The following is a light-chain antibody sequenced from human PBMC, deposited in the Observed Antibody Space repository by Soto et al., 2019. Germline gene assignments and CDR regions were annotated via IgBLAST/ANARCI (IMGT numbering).Light chain of an antibody. V-gene: IGKV3-20*01. CDR2: ASS. CDR1: QSINNNY. Sequence: EIVLTQSPGTLSVSPGQGATLSCRASQSINNNYLAWYQQKPGLTPSLLVFASSRRATGAPDRFSGSGSGTDFTLTITRLEPDDFGTYYCQQSLTMPITFGHGTRLDIK. J-gene: IGKJ5*01. CDR3: QQSLTMPIT.